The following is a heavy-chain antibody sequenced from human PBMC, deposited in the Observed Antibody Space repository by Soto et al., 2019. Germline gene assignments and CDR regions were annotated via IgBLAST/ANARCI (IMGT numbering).Heavy chain of an antibody. Sequence: GGSLRLSCEASGFTFSVCWMHLVRQPPGKGLVWVSRISGDGSSTSYADSVIGRFIISRDNARNTLYLQMHSLRDEDTAVYFCTRVCGGKYDGYFDDWGQGTLVTVSS. CDR2: ISGDGSST. CDR3: TRVCGGKYDGYFDD. CDR1: GFTFSVCW. V-gene: IGHV3-74*01. J-gene: IGHJ4*03. D-gene: IGHD3-16*01.